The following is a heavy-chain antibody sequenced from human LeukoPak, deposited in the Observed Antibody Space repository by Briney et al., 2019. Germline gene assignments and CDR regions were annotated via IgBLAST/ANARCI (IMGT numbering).Heavy chain of an antibody. CDR1: GFTFSSYA. CDR2: ISGSGSST. D-gene: IGHD5-12*01. CDR3: AKGRLRTRRGYSGYDSFDY. Sequence: PGGSLRLSCAASGFTFSSYAMSWVRQAPGKGLEWVSAISGSGSSTYYADSVKGRFTISRDNSKNTLYLQMNSLRAEDTAVYYCAKGRLRTRRGYSGYDSFDYWGQGTLVTVSS. V-gene: IGHV3-23*01. J-gene: IGHJ4*02.